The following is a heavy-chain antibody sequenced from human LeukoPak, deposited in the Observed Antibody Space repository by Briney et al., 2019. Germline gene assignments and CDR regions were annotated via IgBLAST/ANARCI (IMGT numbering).Heavy chain of an antibody. Sequence: PGGSLRLSCAASRFTFSSYGMHWVRQAPGKGLEWVAVISYDGSNKYYADSVKGRFTISRDNSKNTLYLQMNSLRAEDTAVYYCAKDGGGDYYYYGMDVWGQGTTVTVSS. CDR2: ISYDGSNK. CDR3: AKDGGGDYYYYGMDV. CDR1: RFTFSSYG. J-gene: IGHJ6*02. D-gene: IGHD1-26*01. V-gene: IGHV3-30*18.